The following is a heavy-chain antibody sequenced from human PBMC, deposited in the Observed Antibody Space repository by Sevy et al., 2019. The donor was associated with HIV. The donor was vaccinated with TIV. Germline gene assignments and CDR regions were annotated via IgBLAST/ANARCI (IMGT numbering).Heavy chain of an antibody. CDR1: GFSLTTSD. J-gene: IGHJ6*02. CDR2: VRNDGSNK. CDR3: ARGRKTTEEWLEELDYYYGLDV. Sequence: GSLRLSCAASGFSLTTSDMHWVCQAPGKGLEWVAYVRNDGSNKYYADSVRDRFTISRDSPKNTLYLQMNSLRDEDTAIYYCARGRKTTEEWLEELDYYYGLDVWGQGTTVTVSS. V-gene: IGHV3-30*02. D-gene: IGHD2-8*01.